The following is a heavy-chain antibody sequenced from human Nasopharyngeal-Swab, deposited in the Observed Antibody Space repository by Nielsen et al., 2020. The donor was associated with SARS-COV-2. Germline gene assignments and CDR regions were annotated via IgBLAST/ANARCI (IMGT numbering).Heavy chain of an antibody. J-gene: IGHJ4*02. V-gene: IGHV5-51*01. Sequence: VRQMPGKGLEWMGIMYPRESDIRYSPSFQGQVSISADKSISTAYLQWSSLKASDTAMYYCARGSDSSGYFGYFDYWGQGTLVTVSS. D-gene: IGHD3-22*01. CDR3: ARGSDSSGYFGYFDY. CDR2: MYPRESDI.